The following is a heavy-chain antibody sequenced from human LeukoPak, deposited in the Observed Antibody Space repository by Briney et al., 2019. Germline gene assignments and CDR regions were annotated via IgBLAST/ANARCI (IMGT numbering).Heavy chain of an antibody. D-gene: IGHD2/OR15-2a*01. CDR2: IWYDGSNK. J-gene: IGHJ4*02. V-gene: IGHV3-33*01. CDR3: ARQGDKIAHNY. CDR1: GFTFSSYG. Sequence: PGGSLRLSCAASGFTFSSYGMHWVRQAPGKGLEWVAVIWYDGSNKYYADSVKGRFTISRDNSKNTLYLQMNSLRAEDTAVYYCARQGDKIAHNYWGQGTLVTVSS.